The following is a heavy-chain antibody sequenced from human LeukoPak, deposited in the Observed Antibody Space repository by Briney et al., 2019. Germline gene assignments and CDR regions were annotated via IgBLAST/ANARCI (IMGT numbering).Heavy chain of an antibody. CDR2: ISSSSSYI. CDR3: ARDRRYFDTGGLGGPDY. Sequence: GGSLKLSCATSGFPFSTYTMNWVRQAPGKGLEWVSSISSSSSYIYYADSVKGRFTVSRDNAKNSLYLQMNNLRVEDTAVYYCARDRRYFDTGGLGGPDYWGQGTLITVSS. J-gene: IGHJ4*02. D-gene: IGHD2-8*02. V-gene: IGHV3-21*01. CDR1: GFPFSTYT.